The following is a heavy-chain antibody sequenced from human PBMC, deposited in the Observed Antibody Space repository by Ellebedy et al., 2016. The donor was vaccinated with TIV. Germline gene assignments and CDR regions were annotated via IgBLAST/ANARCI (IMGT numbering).Heavy chain of an antibody. Sequence: GESLKISCAASGFPFAYYGMHWVRQAPGGGLEWVAFIGYDGSRKHYADSVRGRFATSKDNSKNTLYLQMNSLRSDDTAVYYCASSSTSPLGHWGQGTLVTVSS. CDR1: GFPFAYYG. J-gene: IGHJ4*02. CDR2: IGYDGSRK. D-gene: IGHD2-2*01. CDR3: ASSSTSPLGH. V-gene: IGHV3-30*02.